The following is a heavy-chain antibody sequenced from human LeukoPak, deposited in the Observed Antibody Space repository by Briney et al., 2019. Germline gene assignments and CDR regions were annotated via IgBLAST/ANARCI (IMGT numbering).Heavy chain of an antibody. D-gene: IGHD1-26*01. J-gene: IGHJ4*02. V-gene: IGHV1-69*01. CDR1: GGTFSSYA. Sequence: SVKVSCKASGGTFSSYAISWVRQAPGQGLEWMGGIIPIFGTANYAQKFQGRVTITADESTSTAYMELSSLRSEDTAVYYYARAFYRGSLFDYWGQGTLVTVSS. CDR3: ARAFYRGSLFDY. CDR2: IIPIFGTA.